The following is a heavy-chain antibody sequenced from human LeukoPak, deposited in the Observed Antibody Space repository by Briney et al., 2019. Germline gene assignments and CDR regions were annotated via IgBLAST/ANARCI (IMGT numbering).Heavy chain of an antibody. Sequence: GGSRRLSCAASGFSFSDNYMSWIRQAPGQGLEWVSYISNTGSHTMYAESVRGRFTISRDNAKNSLYLEMNSLRADDTAVYYCARSRGVGPGAYFDYWGQGTVVTVSS. CDR2: ISNTGSHT. J-gene: IGHJ4*02. D-gene: IGHD1-26*01. CDR3: ARSRGVGPGAYFDY. CDR1: GFSFSDNY. V-gene: IGHV3-11*03.